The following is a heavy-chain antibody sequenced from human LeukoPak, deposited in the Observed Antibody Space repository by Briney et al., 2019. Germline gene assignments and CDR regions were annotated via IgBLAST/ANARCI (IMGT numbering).Heavy chain of an antibody. V-gene: IGHV4-59*08. Sequence: SETLSLTCTVSGASITSYHWSWFRQPPGKGLEWTGCPLKTGGTLHSPSLKSRVTMSVDSPKNQFSLKLASVTVADTAIYYCVRLNKEGGSHLDFDSWGQGILVTVSS. J-gene: IGHJ4*02. CDR1: GASITSYH. CDR2: PLKTGGT. D-gene: IGHD5-12*01. CDR3: VRLNKEGGSHLDFDS.